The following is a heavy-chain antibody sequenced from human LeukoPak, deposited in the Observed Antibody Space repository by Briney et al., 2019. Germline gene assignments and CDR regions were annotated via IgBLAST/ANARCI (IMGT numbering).Heavy chain of an antibody. CDR3: ARVLAYCTDSSCPGMDV. D-gene: IGHD2-8*02. Sequence: ASVKVSCKASGYTFATYYLNWVRQAPGRGLEWMGKIDPNYGFAYYAQKFQGRVTMTRDTSTSTVYMEVNSLTSDDTAVYYCARVLAYCTDSSCPGMDVWGQGATVTVSS. CDR2: IDPNYGFA. CDR1: GYTFATYY. V-gene: IGHV1-46*01. J-gene: IGHJ6*02.